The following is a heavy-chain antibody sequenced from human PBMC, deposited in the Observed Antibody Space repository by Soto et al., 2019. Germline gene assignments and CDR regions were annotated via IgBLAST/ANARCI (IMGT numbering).Heavy chain of an antibody. V-gene: IGHV5-51*01. CDR3: ARHGNYYDI. J-gene: IGHJ4*01. CDR1: GYKFTSYW. D-gene: IGHD3-22*01. CDR2: IYPRDSDT. Sequence: PGESLKISCKASGYKFTSYWIAWVRQMPGRGLEWMGIIYPRDSDTRYSPSFQGQVTISVDTSIGTVYLQWSSLKASDTAIYYCARHGNYYDIWGHGTPVTVSS.